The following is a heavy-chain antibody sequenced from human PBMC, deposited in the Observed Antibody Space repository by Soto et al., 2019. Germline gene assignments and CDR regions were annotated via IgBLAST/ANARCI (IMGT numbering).Heavy chain of an antibody. D-gene: IGHD2-2*01. CDR3: ARGRGYCISTSCLDPNYYYGMDV. Sequence: ASVKVSCKASGYTFTGYYMHWVRQAPGQGLEWMGWINPNSGGTNYAQKFQGWVTMTRDTSISTAYMELSRLRSDDTAVYYCARGRGYCISTSCLDPNYYYGMDVWGQGTTVTVS. J-gene: IGHJ6*02. V-gene: IGHV1-2*04. CDR2: INPNSGGT. CDR1: GYTFTGYY.